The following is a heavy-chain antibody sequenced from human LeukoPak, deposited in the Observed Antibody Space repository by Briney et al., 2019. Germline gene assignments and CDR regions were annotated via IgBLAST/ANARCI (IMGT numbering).Heavy chain of an antibody. V-gene: IGHV3-66*01. CDR2: IYTSGIT. D-gene: IGHD1-26*01. CDR1: GFTVSSNF. J-gene: IGHJ4*02. CDR3: AREDAGGTYSFDY. Sequence: GGSLRLSCAVSGFTVSSNFMSWVRQAPGKGPEWVSVIYTSGITYYADSVRGGFTISRDNSKNTLYLQMDSLTAEDTAVYYCAREDAGGTYSFDYWGQGTLVTVSS.